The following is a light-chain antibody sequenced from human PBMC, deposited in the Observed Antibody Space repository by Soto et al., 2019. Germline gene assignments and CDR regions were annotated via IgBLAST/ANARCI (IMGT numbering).Light chain of an antibody. J-gene: IGKJ3*01. CDR2: GAS. CDR3: QHFNNLLLT. V-gene: IGKV3-15*01. Sequence: GMTQSPATLAVSPGDTATLSWSASQSVTSTYLALYQHKPGQAPRLLIYGASTRATGIPARFSGSGSGTEFTLTINSLQSEDFAVYYCQHFNNLLLTFCGGGNVDIK. CDR1: QSVTSTY.